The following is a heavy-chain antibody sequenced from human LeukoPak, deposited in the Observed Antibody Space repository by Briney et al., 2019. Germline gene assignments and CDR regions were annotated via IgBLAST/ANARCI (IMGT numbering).Heavy chain of an antibody. Sequence: GGSLRLSCAASGFTFSNYEMNWVRQAPGRGLEWVSYISSSGRTIYYADSVKGRFTISRDNAKNSLYLQMNSLRTEDTAVYYCASSTAIGYWGQGTLVTVSS. V-gene: IGHV3-48*03. J-gene: IGHJ4*02. CDR2: ISSSGRTI. CDR3: ASSTAIGY. CDR1: GFTFSNYE.